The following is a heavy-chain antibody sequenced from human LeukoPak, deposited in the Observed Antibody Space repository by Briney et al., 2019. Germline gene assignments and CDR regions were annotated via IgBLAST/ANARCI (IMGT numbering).Heavy chain of an antibody. CDR1: GFTFSSIS. Sequence: GGSLRHSCAASGFTFSSISMNWVRQAPGKGLEWVSYISSGGSTIWHADSVKGRFTISRDNAKNSVTLQMNSLRAEDTAVYYCARGSVKDWGQGTLVTVSS. V-gene: IGHV3-48*04. J-gene: IGHJ4*02. D-gene: IGHD6-19*01. CDR3: ARGSVKD. CDR2: ISSGGSTI.